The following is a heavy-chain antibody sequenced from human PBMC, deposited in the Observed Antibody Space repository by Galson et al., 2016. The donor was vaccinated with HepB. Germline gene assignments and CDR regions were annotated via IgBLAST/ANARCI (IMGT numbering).Heavy chain of an antibody. CDR2: FYITGTT. D-gene: IGHD3-10*01. Sequence: SETLSLTCSVSGASVSDYSWCWIRQSAGKGLEWVGRFYITGTTNYNPSLRSRVAMSVDTSANVFSLKLVSVTAADTAIYYCARVSPARDQWSREFYDYWGQGALVTVSS. J-gene: IGHJ4*02. CDR3: ARVSPARDQWSREFYDY. CDR1: GASVSDYS. V-gene: IGHV4-4*07.